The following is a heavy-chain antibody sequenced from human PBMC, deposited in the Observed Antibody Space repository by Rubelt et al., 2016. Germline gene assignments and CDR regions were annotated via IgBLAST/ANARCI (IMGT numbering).Heavy chain of an antibody. V-gene: IGHV3-7*03. CDR3: ARAIVVVPADNRGWFDP. CDR1: GFTFSSYW. Sequence: EVQLVESGGGLVQPGGSLRLSCAASGFTFSSYWMSWVRQAPGKGLEWVANIKQDGSEKYYVDSVKGRFTISRDNAKNSLYLQMNSLRAEDTAVYYCARAIVVVPADNRGWFDPWAREPWSPSPQ. J-gene: IGHJ5*02. D-gene: IGHD2-2*01. CDR2: IKQDGSEK.